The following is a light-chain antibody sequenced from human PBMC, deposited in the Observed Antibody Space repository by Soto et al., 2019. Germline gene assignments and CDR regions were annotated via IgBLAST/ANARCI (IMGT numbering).Light chain of an antibody. CDR1: QAIDSW. CDR2: TGS. Sequence: DIQMTQSPSSVSASVGDRVTITCRASQAIDSWLAWYQQKPGEAPKLLIFTGSLLHSGVPPRFSGSGSGTDFTLTISSLQPEDFATYYCQQTLSFPPTFCQGTKVDIK. J-gene: IGKJ1*01. V-gene: IGKV1-12*01. CDR3: QQTLSFPPT.